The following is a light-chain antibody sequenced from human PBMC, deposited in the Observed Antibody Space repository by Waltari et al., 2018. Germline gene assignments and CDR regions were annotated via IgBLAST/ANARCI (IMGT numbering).Light chain of an antibody. V-gene: IGKV3-11*01. CDR3: QQRRTWPLT. Sequence: EVVLTQSPATLSLSPGERATLSCRASHSVSNLLAWSQQKPGKAPRLLIYDASNTATGIPARFSGSGSGTDFTLTISSLEPEDFAVYYCQQRRTWPLTFGGGTTVEI. J-gene: IGKJ4*01. CDR1: HSVSNL. CDR2: DAS.